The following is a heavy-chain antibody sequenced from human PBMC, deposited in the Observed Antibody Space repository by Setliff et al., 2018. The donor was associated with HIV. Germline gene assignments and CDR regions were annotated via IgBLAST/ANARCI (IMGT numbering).Heavy chain of an antibody. Sequence: SCKASGYTFTSYAMNWVRQAPGQGLEWMGGIIPIFGTANYAQKFQGRVTITTDESTSTAYMELSSLRSEDTAVYYCARAPYSSSWGLDYWGQGTLVTVSS. J-gene: IGHJ4*02. CDR1: GYTFTSYA. V-gene: IGHV1-69*05. CDR3: ARAPYSSSWGLDY. CDR2: IIPIFGTA. D-gene: IGHD6-13*01.